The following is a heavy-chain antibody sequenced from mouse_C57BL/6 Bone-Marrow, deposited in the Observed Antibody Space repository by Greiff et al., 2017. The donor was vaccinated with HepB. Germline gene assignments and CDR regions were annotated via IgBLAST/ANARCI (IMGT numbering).Heavy chain of an antibody. CDR1: GYSITSGYY. V-gene: IGHV3-6*01. D-gene: IGHD2-4*01. J-gene: IGHJ3*01. CDR3: AKRPYYDYGFAY. CDR2: ISYDGSN. Sequence: EVQLQESGPGLVKPSQSLSLTCSVTGYSITSGYYWNWIRQFPGNKLEWMGYISYDGSNNYNPSLKNRISITRDTSKNQFFLKLNSVTTEDTATYYCAKRPYYDYGFAYWGQGTLVTVSA.